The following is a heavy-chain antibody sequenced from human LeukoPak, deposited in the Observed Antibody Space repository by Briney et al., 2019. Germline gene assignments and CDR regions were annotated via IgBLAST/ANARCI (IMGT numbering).Heavy chain of an antibody. V-gene: IGHV4-39*01. CDR3: AREEDCSGGICYLGNAFDI. CDR2: IYYSGST. CDR1: GGSISSSSYY. Sequence: SETLSLTCTVSGGSISSSSYYWGWIRQPPGKGLEWVRSIYYSGSTYYNPSLKSRVTISVDTSKNQFSLKLSSVTAADTAVYYCAREEDCSGGICYLGNAFDIWGQGTMVTVSS. J-gene: IGHJ3*02. D-gene: IGHD2-15*01.